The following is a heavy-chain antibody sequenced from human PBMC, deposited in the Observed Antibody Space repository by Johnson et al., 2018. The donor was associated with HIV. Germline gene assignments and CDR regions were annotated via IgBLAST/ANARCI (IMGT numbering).Heavy chain of an antibody. CDR3: ARLPGGYSRDDLDI. D-gene: IGHD5-18*01. J-gene: IGHJ3*02. V-gene: IGHV3-30*04. CDR1: GFTFSSYP. CDR2: IPYDGGSK. Sequence: QMLLVESGGGVVQPGRSLRLSCAASGFTFSSYPMHWVRQAPGKGLERVAFIPYDGGSKYYAASVKGRFTLSRDNSKHTLYLQINSLSPEDTAVYYCARLPGGYSRDDLDIWGQGTMVTVSS.